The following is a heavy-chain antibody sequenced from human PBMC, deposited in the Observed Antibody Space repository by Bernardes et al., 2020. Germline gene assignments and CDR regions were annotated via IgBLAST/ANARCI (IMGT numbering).Heavy chain of an antibody. CDR3: ARARGYSSGQYYFDY. Sequence: GGSLRLSCAASGFTLDDYGMSWVRQAPGKGLEWVSGISWNGGSTGYADSVKGRFTGSRDNAKNSLYLQMNSLRAEDTALYYCARARGYSSGQYYFDYWGQGTLVTVSS. V-gene: IGHV3-20*04. CDR2: ISWNGGST. J-gene: IGHJ4*02. D-gene: IGHD5-18*01. CDR1: GFTLDDYG.